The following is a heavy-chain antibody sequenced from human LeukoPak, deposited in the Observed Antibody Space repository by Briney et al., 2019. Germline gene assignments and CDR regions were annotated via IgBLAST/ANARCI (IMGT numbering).Heavy chain of an antibody. CDR3: AKDPLINYYDSSGFQYYSDY. Sequence: GGSLRLSCAASGFTFSSYAMSWVRQAPGKGLEWVSSISASGGTTYYADSVKGRFTISRDNSKNTLYLQMNSLRAEDTAVYYCAKDPLINYYDSSGFQYYSDYWGQGTLVTVSS. CDR1: GFTFSSYA. D-gene: IGHD3-22*01. J-gene: IGHJ4*02. CDR2: ISASGGTT. V-gene: IGHV3-23*01.